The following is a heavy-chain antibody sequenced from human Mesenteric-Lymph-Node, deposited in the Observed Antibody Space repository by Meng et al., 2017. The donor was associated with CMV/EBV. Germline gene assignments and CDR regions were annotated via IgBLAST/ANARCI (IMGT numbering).Heavy chain of an antibody. V-gene: IGHV1-18*01. J-gene: IGHJ4*02. Sequence: ASVKVSCKASGYSFINHGISWVRQAPGQGLEWMGWISVYNGNTNYAQKFQGRVTMTTDTSTNTAYMELSSLRSEDTAVYYCARTNWNDDEYFDYWGQGTRVTVSS. CDR2: ISVYNGNT. CDR1: GYSFINHG. CDR3: ARTNWNDDEYFDY. D-gene: IGHD1-1*01.